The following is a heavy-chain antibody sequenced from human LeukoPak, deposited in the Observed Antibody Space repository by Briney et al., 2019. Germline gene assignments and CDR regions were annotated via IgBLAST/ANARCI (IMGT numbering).Heavy chain of an antibody. CDR2: ISRNSGAI. CDR1: AFTFDDYA. Sequence: GGSLRLSCAASAFTFDDYAMHWVRQAPGKGLEWVSGISRNSGAIGYADSVKGRFTISRDNAKNSLFLQMNNLQDEDTALYFCAKGISVTDYYYGMDVWGQGTTVTVSS. D-gene: IGHD2-21*02. CDR3: AKGISVTDYYYGMDV. J-gene: IGHJ6*02. V-gene: IGHV3-9*01.